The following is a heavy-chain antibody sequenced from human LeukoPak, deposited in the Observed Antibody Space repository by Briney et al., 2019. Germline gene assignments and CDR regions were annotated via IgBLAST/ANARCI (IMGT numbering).Heavy chain of an antibody. CDR1: GFTFSSYE. Sequence: GGSLRLSCAASGFTFSSYEMNWVRQAPGKGLEWVSYISGSSATIHYADSVKGRFTISRDNAKNSLYLQMNSLRAEDTAVYYCASEYCSGGGCYLYNYMDVWGKGITVTVS. CDR2: ISGSSATI. V-gene: IGHV3-48*03. J-gene: IGHJ6*03. CDR3: ASEYCSGGGCYLYNYMDV. D-gene: IGHD2-15*01.